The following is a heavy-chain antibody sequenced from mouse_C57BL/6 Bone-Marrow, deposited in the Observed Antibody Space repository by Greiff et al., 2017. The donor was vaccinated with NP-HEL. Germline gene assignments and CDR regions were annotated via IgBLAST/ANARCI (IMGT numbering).Heavy chain of an antibody. CDR3: TRSLYAMDY. Sequence: VQLQQSGTVLARPGASVKMSCKTSGYTFTSYWMHWVKQRPGQGLEWIGAIYPGNSDTSYNQKFQGKAKLTADNSASTAYMELSSLTNEDSAVYYCTRSLYAMDYWGQGTSVTVSS. CDR2: IYPGNSDT. V-gene: IGHV1-5*01. CDR1: GYTFTSYW. J-gene: IGHJ4*01.